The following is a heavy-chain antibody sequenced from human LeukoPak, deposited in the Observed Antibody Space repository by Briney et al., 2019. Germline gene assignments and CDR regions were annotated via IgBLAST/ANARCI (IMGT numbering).Heavy chain of an antibody. V-gene: IGHV1-2*02. CDR2: INPNSGDP. CDR1: GYTFTAYY. CDR3: ARGRDGNRRDFDY. Sequence: ASVKVSCKASGYTFTAYYLHWVRQAPGQGLEWMGWINPNSGDPNYAQNFQGRVTMARDTSISTAYMELSSLRSDDKAVYYCARGRDGNRRDFDYWGQGTLVTVSS. J-gene: IGHJ4*02. D-gene: IGHD5-24*01.